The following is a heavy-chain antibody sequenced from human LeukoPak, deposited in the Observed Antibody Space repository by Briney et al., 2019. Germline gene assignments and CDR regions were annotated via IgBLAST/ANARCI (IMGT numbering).Heavy chain of an antibody. Sequence: GGSLRLSCAASGFTFSDYYMSWIRQAPGKGLEWVSSISSSSSYIYYADSVKGRFTISRDNAKNSLYLQMNSLRAEDTAVYYCARDEGDYSSGWYFDYWGQGTRVTVSS. CDR3: ARDEGDYSSGWYFDY. CDR1: GFTFSDYY. D-gene: IGHD6-19*01. CDR2: ISSSSSYI. J-gene: IGHJ4*02. V-gene: IGHV3-11*06.